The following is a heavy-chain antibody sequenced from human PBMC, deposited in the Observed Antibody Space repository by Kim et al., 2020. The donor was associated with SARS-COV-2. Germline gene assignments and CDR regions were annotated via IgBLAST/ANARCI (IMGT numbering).Heavy chain of an antibody. V-gene: IGHV1-69*04. CDR2: IIPILGIA. CDR1: GGTFSSYA. J-gene: IGHJ6*02. Sequence: SVKVSCKASGGTFSSYAISWVRQAPGQGLEWMGRIIPILGIANYAQKFQGRVTITADKSTSTAYMELSSLRSEDTAVYYCAREDSFYYYGMDVWGQGTTVTVSS. CDR3: AREDSFYYYGMDV. D-gene: IGHD3-16*02.